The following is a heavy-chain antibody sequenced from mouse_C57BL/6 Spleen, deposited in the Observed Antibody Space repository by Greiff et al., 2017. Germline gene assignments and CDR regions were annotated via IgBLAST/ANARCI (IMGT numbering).Heavy chain of an antibody. CDR2: ISDGGSYT. D-gene: IGHD2-4*01. Sequence: EVKVEESGGGLVKPGGSLKLSCAASGFTFSSYAMSWVRQTPEKRLEWVATISDGGSYTYYPDNVKGRFTISRDNAKNNLYLQMSHLKSEDTAMYYCARAYDYDCFDYWGQGTTLTVSS. CDR3: ARAYDYDCFDY. J-gene: IGHJ2*01. CDR1: GFTFSSYA. V-gene: IGHV5-4*03.